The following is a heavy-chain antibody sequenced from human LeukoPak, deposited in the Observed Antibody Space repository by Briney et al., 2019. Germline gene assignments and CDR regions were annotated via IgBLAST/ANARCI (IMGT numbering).Heavy chain of an antibody. V-gene: IGHV3-23*01. CDR2: ISGSGGST. Sequence: PGGSLRLSCAASGFTFSSYAMSWVRQAPGRGLEWVSAISGSGGSTYYADSVKGRFTISRDNSKNTLYLQMNSLRAEDTAVYYCAKDNTGRAVAQGAFDIWGQGTMVTVSS. D-gene: IGHD6-19*01. J-gene: IGHJ3*02. CDR3: AKDNTGRAVAQGAFDI. CDR1: GFTFSSYA.